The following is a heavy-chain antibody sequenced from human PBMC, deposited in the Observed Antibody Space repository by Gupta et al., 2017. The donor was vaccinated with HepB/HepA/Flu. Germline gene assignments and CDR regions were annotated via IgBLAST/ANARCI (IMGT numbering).Heavy chain of an antibody. CDR2: IYHSGST. CDR1: GGSISSSNW. V-gene: IGHV4-4*02. Sequence: QVQLQESGPGLVKHSGTLSLTCAVSGGSISSSNWWSWVRKPQGKGLEWIGEIYHSGSTNYNPSLKSRVTISVDKSKNQFSLKLSSVTAADTAVYYCARDSAVAAKNYYYYGMDVWGQGTTVTVSS. CDR3: ARDSAVAAKNYYYYGMDV. J-gene: IGHJ6*02. D-gene: IGHD6-19*01.